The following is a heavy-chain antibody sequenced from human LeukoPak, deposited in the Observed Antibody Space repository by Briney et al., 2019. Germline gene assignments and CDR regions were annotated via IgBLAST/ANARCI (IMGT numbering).Heavy chain of an antibody. V-gene: IGHV3-30*04. Sequence: PGRSLRLSCAGSGFTFSRYAMHWVRQAPGKGLEWVTVISSDGSQKYYADSVKGRFTISRDNSKNTLYLQMNSLSAEDTAVYYCARDHGYWGPGTFVTVSS. CDR2: ISSDGSQK. CDR3: ARDHGY. CDR1: GFTFSRYA. J-gene: IGHJ4*02.